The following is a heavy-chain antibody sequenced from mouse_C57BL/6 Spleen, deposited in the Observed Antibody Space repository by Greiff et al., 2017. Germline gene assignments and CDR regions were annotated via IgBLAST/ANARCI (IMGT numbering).Heavy chain of an antibody. D-gene: IGHD3-2*02. J-gene: IGHJ3*01. CDR1: GYTFTDYY. Sequence: VQLQQSGPELVKPGASVKISCKASGYTFTDYYMNWVKQSHGKSLEWIGDINPNNGGTSYNQKFKGKATLTVDKSSSTAYMELRSLTSEDSAVYYCADSSGYWFAYWGQGTLVTVSA. CDR2: INPNNGGT. V-gene: IGHV1-26*01. CDR3: ADSSGYWFAY.